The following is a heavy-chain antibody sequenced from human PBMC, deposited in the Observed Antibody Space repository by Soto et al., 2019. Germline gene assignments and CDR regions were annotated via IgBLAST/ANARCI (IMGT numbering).Heavy chain of an antibody. V-gene: IGHV4-39*01. CDR1: GGSISSSSYY. D-gene: IGHD3-10*01. CDR2: IYYSRST. CDR3: ARHGLLWSGDSHNWFDP. J-gene: IGHJ5*02. Sequence: QLQLQESGPGLVKPSETLSLTCTVSGGSISSSSYYWGWIRQPPGKGLEWIGSIYYSRSTYYNPSLTSRVTTSVDTSMNQFSLKLSSVTAADPAVYYRARHGLLWSGDSHNWFDPWGQGTLVTVSS.